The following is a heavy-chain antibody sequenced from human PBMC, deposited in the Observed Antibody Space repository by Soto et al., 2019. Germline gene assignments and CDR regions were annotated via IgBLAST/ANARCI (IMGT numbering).Heavy chain of an antibody. CDR3: ARGCWAKTKNSNNWFDP. V-gene: IGHV3-20*04. CDR2: INWNGGST. D-gene: IGHD1-7*01. CDR1: GFTFDDYG. J-gene: IGHJ5*02. Sequence: GGSLRVSCAASGFTFDDYGMSWVRQAPGKGLEWVSGINWNGGSTGYADSVKGRFTISRDNAKNSLYLQMHSLRAEDTALYYCARGCWAKTKNSNNWFDPWGQGTLVTAPQ.